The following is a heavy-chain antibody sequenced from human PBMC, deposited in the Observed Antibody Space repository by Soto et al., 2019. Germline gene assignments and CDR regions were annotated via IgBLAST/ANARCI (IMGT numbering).Heavy chain of an antibody. Sequence: GGSLRLSCAASGFTFSSYSMDWVRQAPGKGLEWVSYISSSSSTIYYADSVKGRFTISRDNAKNSLYLQMNSLRDEDTAVYYCARYRAARDPAFGYWGQGTLVTVSS. CDR1: GFTFSSYS. CDR2: ISSSSSTI. J-gene: IGHJ4*02. V-gene: IGHV3-48*02. D-gene: IGHD6-6*01. CDR3: ARYRAARDPAFGY.